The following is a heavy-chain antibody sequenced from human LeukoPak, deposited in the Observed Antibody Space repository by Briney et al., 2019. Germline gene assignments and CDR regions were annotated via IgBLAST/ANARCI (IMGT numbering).Heavy chain of an antibody. Sequence: ASVKVSCKVSGYTLTELSMHWVRQAPGKGLEWMGGFDPEDGETIYAQKFQGRVTMTRNTSISTAYMELSSLRSEDTAVYYCARWLQQLAFFDYWGQGTLVTVSS. V-gene: IGHV1-24*01. CDR3: ARWLQQLAFFDY. J-gene: IGHJ4*02. D-gene: IGHD6-13*01. CDR1: GYTLTELS. CDR2: FDPEDGET.